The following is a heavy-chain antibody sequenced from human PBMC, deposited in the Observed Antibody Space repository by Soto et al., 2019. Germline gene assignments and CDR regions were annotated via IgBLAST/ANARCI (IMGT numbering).Heavy chain of an antibody. CDR2: IIPFYNTL. D-gene: IGHD6-13*01. Sequence: QAQVVQSGAEVRKPGSSVKVSCKASEGTFNSYAIAWVRQAPGQGLEWMGGIIPFYNTLNYAQKFQDRVTTTADDSTNTVYMELSSLRSDDTAVYFCASGASRWYPYFFDSWAQGTLVTVSS. CDR3: ASGASRWYPYFFDS. CDR1: EGTFNSYA. V-gene: IGHV1-69*01. J-gene: IGHJ4*02.